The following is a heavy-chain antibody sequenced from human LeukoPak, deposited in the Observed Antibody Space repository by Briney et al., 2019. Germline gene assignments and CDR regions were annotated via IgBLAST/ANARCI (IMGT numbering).Heavy chain of an antibody. CDR2: IQHDGSNK. V-gene: IGHV3-30*02. J-gene: IGHJ4*02. CDR1: EFTFRSYG. Sequence: PGGSLRLSCAASEFTFRSYGMHWVRQAPGKGLEWVAFIQHDGSNKYYGDSVKGRFTISRDNSKNTLYLQMSSLRSEDTVVYFCAKDVVGQQWPENYWGQGTLVTVSS. CDR3: AKDVVGQQWPENY. D-gene: IGHD6-19*01.